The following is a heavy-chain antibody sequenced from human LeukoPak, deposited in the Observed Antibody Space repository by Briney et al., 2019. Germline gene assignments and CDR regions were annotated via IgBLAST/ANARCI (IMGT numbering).Heavy chain of an antibody. CDR1: GGSISSGSYY. D-gene: IGHD4-23*01. Sequence: SETLSLTCTVSGGSISSGSYYWSWIRQPAGKGLEWIGRIYTSGSTNYNPSLKSRVTISVDTSKNQFSLKLSSVTAADTAVYYCARDTSTMAVTPVGYYYYYYMDVWGKGTTVTVSS. CDR3: ARDTSTMAVTPVGYYYYYYMDV. J-gene: IGHJ6*03. V-gene: IGHV4-61*02. CDR2: IYTSGST.